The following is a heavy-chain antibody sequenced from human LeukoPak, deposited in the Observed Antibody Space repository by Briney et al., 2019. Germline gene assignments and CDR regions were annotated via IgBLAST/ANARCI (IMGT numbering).Heavy chain of an antibody. D-gene: IGHD5-12*01. J-gene: IGHJ4*02. CDR3: ARDRGRYSGSRSEDY. CDR1: GFTFSRYW. CDR2: IKQDGSEK. V-gene: IGHV3-7*01. Sequence: GGSLRLSCAASGFTFSRYWMSWVRQAPGKGLEWVANIKQDGSEKYYVDSVKGRFTISRDNAKNSLYLQMNSLRAEDTAVYYCARDRGRYSGSRSEDYWGQGTLVTVSP.